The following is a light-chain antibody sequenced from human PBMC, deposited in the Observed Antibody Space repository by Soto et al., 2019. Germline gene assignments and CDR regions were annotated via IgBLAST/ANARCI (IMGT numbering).Light chain of an antibody. V-gene: IGKV3-15*01. CDR1: QSVGNN. CDR2: GAS. J-gene: IGKJ4*01. Sequence: IVLTQSPGPLSLSPGERATLSCRASQSVGNNYLAWYQQRPVQDPRPLIYGASTRATGVPARFSGSRSGTEFTLTIKSLHSEDFAGYYCQRNNNWPLTLGGGTKVDI. CDR3: QRNNNWPLT.